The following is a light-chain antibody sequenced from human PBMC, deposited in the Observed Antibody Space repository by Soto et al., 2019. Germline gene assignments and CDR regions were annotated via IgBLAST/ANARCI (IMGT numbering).Light chain of an antibody. CDR3: QQYNTWHPKMA. J-gene: IGKJ1*01. CDR2: GAS. Sequence: LSVFPGETATLSCRASQSVSSDLAWYQQRPGQPPRLLIYGASTRATGIPARFRGSGSGTEFRLTISSLQSEDFATYYCQQYNTWHPKMAFGRGTKVEIK. V-gene: IGKV3-15*01. CDR1: QSVSSD.